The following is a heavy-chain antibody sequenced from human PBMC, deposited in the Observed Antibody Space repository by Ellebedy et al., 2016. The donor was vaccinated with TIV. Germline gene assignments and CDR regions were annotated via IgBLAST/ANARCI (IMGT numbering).Heavy chain of an antibody. J-gene: IGHJ4*02. CDR3: ARVVGGSYYYYFDY. D-gene: IGHD1-26*01. CDR2: IIPIFGTA. V-gene: IGHV1-69*06. Sequence: SVKVSXXASGGTFSSYAISWVRQAPGQGLEWMGGIIPIFGTANYAQKFQGRVTITADKSTSTAYMELSSLRSEDTAVYYCARVVGGSYYYYFDYWGQGTLVTVSS. CDR1: GGTFSSYA.